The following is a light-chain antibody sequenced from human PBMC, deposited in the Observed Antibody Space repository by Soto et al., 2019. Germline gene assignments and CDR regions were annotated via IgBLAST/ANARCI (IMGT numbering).Light chain of an antibody. V-gene: IGLV2-14*01. CDR1: SSDVGDYNY. CDR3: SSYTGSDTEV. CDR2: EVS. Sequence: QSVLTQPASVFGSPGPSITISCTGTSSDVGDYNYVSWYRQHPGKAPKLILYEVSNRPSGVSNRFSGSKSGNTASLTISGLQSEDDADYYCSSYTGSDTEVFGTGTKLTVL. J-gene: IGLJ1*01.